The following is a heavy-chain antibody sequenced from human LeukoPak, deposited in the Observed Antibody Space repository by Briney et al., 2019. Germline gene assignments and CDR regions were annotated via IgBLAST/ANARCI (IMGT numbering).Heavy chain of an antibody. D-gene: IGHD2-2*01. CDR3: TSGAGTSWFDY. CDR1: GYTFTVNY. Sequence: EASVKVSCKPSGYTFTVNYLHWVRQAPGQGLEWVGWMNPNSGVTGYARNFQGRVTMTRDTSISTAYMELSSLTSDDTAVYYCTSGAGTSWFDYWGQGSLVTVSS. J-gene: IGHJ4*02. CDR2: MNPNSGVT. V-gene: IGHV1-2*02.